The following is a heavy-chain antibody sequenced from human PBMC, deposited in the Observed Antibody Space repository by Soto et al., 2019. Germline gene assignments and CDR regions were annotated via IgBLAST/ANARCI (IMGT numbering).Heavy chain of an antibody. CDR1: GGSVSGYY. V-gene: IGHV4-34*01. CDR2: ISHSGNT. Sequence: QVQLQQWGAGLLKPSETLSLTCAVYGGSVSGYYGIWISQPPGKGQEWIGDISHSGNTNYNASLNSRVTISIDNSKNQFALKLTSVTAADTAVYYCVRLDFLTPDGTDISDVWGQGTMVTVSS. CDR3: VRLDFLTPDGTDISDV. J-gene: IGHJ3*01. D-gene: IGHD3-9*01.